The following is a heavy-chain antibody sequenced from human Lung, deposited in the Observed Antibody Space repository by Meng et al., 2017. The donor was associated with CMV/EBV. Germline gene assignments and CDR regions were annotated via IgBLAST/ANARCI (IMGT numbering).Heavy chain of an antibody. CDR1: GGTFSSYA. V-gene: IGHV1-69*05. D-gene: IGHD3-3*01. CDR3: ARGRDFWSGSGGMDV. J-gene: IGHJ6*02. Sequence: SVKVSXKASGGTFSSYAISWVRQAPGQGLEWMGGIIPIFGTANYAQKFQGRVTITTEESTSTAYMELSSLRFEDTAVYYCARGRDFWSGSGGMDVWGQGXTVTVSS. CDR2: IIPIFGTA.